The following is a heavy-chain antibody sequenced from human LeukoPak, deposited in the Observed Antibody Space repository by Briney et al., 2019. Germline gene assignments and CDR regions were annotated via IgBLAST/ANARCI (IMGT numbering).Heavy chain of an antibody. CDR2: INPNSGGT. J-gene: IGHJ4*02. CDR3: AREDSSGWYFDY. CDR1: GYTFTGYY. V-gene: IGHV1-2*02. Sequence: ASVKLSCKASGYTFTGYYMHLVRQAPGQGLEWMGWINPNSGGTNYAQKFQGRVTMTRDTSNSTAYMELSRLRSDDTAVYYCAREDSSGWYFDYWGQGTLVTVSS. D-gene: IGHD6-19*01.